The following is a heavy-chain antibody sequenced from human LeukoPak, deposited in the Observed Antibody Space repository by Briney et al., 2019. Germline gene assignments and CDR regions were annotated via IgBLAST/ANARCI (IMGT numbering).Heavy chain of an antibody. CDR2: IYHRGST. CDR3: ARHEINTNWYPAFLDH. V-gene: IGHV4-38-2*02. CDR1: GYPISSGYY. Sequence: SETLSLTCTVSGYPISSGYYGGWIRQPPGKGLEWIGGIYHRGSTYYNPSLKSRVTISVDTSKNQFSLKLSSVTAADTAVYYCARHEINTNWYPAFLDHWGQGTLVTVSS. D-gene: IGHD3-3*02. J-gene: IGHJ4*02.